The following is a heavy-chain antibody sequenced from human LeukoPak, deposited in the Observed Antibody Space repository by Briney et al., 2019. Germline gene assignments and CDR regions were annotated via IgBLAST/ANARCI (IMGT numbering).Heavy chain of an antibody. Sequence: LAGGSLRLSCTGSGFTFSSHWMSWVRQAPGRGLEWLSYISSSTNTIYYADSVKGRFTISRDNAKNSLYLQMNGLGAEDTAVYYCARELNGYGYYFFDYWGPGTLVTVSS. CDR2: ISSSTNTI. V-gene: IGHV3-48*04. J-gene: IGHJ4*02. CDR3: ARELNGYGYYFFDY. CDR1: GFTFSSHW. D-gene: IGHD3-16*01.